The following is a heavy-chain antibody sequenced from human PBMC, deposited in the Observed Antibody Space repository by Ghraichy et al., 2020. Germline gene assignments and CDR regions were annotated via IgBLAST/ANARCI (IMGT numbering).Heavy chain of an antibody. J-gene: IGHJ6*02. CDR1: GFTFSSYS. CDR3: ARDYVDTAMVTGYYYYYGMDV. CDR2: ISSSSSYI. V-gene: IGHV3-21*01. Sequence: WGSLRLSCAASGFTFSSYSMNWVRQAPGKGLEWVSSISSSSSYIYYADSVKGRFTISRDNAKNSLYLQMNSLRAEDTAVYYCARDYVDTAMVTGYYYYYGMDVWGQGTTVTVSS. D-gene: IGHD5-18*01.